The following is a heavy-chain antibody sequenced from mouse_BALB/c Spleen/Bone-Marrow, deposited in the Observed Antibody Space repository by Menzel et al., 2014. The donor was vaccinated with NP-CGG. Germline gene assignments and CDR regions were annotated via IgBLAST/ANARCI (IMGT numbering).Heavy chain of an antibody. CDR3: ARRGCGYNDYFDY. J-gene: IGHJ2*01. D-gene: IGHD2-2*01. CDR1: GYSFTGYT. V-gene: IGHV1-18*01. CDR2: INPYNGGT. Sequence: DVHLVESGPELVKPGASMKISCKASGYSFTGYTMNWVKQSRGKNLEWIGLINPYNGGTSYNQKFKGKATLTVDKSSSTAYMELLSLTSEDSAVYYCARRGCGYNDYFDYWGQGTTLTVSS.